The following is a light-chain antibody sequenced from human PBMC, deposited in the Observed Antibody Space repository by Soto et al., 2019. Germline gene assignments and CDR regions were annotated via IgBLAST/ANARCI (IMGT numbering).Light chain of an antibody. J-gene: IGLJ1*01. CDR3: CAYAGSYV. Sequence: QSVLTQPRSVSGSPGQSVTISCTGTSSDFGGYNYVSWYQQLPGKAPKLMIFDVSERPSGVPDRFSGSKSGNTASLTISGLQAEDEADYYCCAYAGSYVFGTGT. CDR1: SSDFGGYNY. V-gene: IGLV2-11*01. CDR2: DVS.